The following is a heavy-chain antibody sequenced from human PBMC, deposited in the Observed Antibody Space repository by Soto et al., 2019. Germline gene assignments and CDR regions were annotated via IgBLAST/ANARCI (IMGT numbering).Heavy chain of an antibody. V-gene: IGHV3-64*01. J-gene: IGHJ6*02. CDR3: ARAGGYSYGSSFDYYGMDV. D-gene: IGHD5-18*01. CDR2: ISSNGGST. CDR1: GFTFSSYA. Sequence: PGGSLRLSCAASGFTFSSYAMHWVRQAPGKGLEYVSAISSNGGSTYYANSVKGRFTISRDNSKNTLYLQMGSLRAEDMAVYYCARAGGYSYGSSFDYYGMDVWGQGTTVTVSS.